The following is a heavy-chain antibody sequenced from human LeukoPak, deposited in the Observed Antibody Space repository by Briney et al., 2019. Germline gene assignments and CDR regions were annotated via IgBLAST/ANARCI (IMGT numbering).Heavy chain of an antibody. V-gene: IGHV3-23*01. D-gene: IGHD3-10*01. CDR2: ISGSGGST. J-gene: IGHJ4*02. CDR1: GFTFSSYG. Sequence: GGSLRLSCAASGFTFSSYGMHWVRQAPGKGLEWVSAISGSGGSTYYADSVKGRFTISRDNSKNTLYLQMNSLRAEDTAVYYCAKRHGPGSYLDYYFDYWGQGTLVTVSS. CDR3: AKRHGPGSYLDYYFDY.